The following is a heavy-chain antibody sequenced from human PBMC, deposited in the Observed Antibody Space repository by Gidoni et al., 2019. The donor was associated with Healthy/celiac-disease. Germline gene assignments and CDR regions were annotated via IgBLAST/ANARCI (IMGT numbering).Heavy chain of an antibody. D-gene: IGHD4-17*01. J-gene: IGHJ3*02. CDR1: GVTFSSYA. V-gene: IGHV3-23*04. CDR2: ISGSGGST. Sequence: EVQLVESGGGLVQPGGSLRLSCAASGVTFSSYAMSCVRQAPGKGLEWVSAISGSGGSTYYADSVKGRFTISRDNSKNTLYLQMNSLRAEDTAVYYCAKDLCAWCDYGDYEVMGDAFDIWGQGTMVTVSS. CDR3: AKDLCAWCDYGDYEVMGDAFDI.